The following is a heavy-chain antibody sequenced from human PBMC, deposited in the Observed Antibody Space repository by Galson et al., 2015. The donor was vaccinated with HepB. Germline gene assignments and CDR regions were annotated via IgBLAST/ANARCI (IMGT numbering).Heavy chain of an antibody. V-gene: IGHV1-46*01. CDR1: GYTFSTYY. CDR2: INPSGGRT. CDR3: ATIRVGYCITTSCKADDFDI. Sequence: SVKVSCKASGYTFSTYYILWVRQAPGQGLEWMGIINPSGGRTTYAQKFQDRVTMTRDTSTSTVYMELSSLRSEDTAVYYCATIRVGYCITTSCKADDFDIWGQGTMVTVSS. J-gene: IGHJ3*02. D-gene: IGHD2-2*01.